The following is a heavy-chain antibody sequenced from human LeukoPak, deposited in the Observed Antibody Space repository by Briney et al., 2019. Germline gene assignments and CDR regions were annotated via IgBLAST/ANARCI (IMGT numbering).Heavy chain of an antibody. D-gene: IGHD5-24*01. V-gene: IGHV4-34*01. CDR3: ARHNGEMATTDY. CDR2: VNYVGST. J-gene: IGHJ4*02. Sequence: SETLSLTCAVYGGSFSGYYWSWIRQPPGKGLEWIGSVNYVGSTFHNPSLKSRVTISVATTKNQFSLKLTSVTAADTAVYYCARHNGEMATTDYWGQGTLVTVSS. CDR1: GGSFSGYY.